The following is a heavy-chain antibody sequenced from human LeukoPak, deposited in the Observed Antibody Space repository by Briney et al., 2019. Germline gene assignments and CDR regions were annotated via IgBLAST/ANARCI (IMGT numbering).Heavy chain of an antibody. D-gene: IGHD5-18*01. CDR3: GREVEYSYGIDY. Sequence: GGSLRLSCAASGFTFSSYAMHWVRQAPGKGLEWVAVISYDGSNKYYADSVKGRFTISRDNSKNTLYLQMNSLRAEDTAVYYCGREVEYSYGIDYWGQGTLVTVSS. J-gene: IGHJ4*02. CDR1: GFTFSSYA. CDR2: ISYDGSNK. V-gene: IGHV3-30*04.